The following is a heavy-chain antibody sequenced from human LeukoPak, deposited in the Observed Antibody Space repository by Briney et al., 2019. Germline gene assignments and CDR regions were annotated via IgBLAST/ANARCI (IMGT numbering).Heavy chain of an antibody. CDR3: ARDTRPEIGGFLNWFDP. CDR1: GYTFTSYG. Sequence: ASVKVSCKASGYTFTSYGISWVRQAPGQGLEWMGWISAYNGNTNYAQKLQGRVTMTTDTSTSTAYMELRSLRSDDTAVYYCARDTRPEIGGFLNWFDPRGQGTLVTVSS. CDR2: ISAYNGNT. V-gene: IGHV1-18*01. J-gene: IGHJ5*02. D-gene: IGHD6-6*01.